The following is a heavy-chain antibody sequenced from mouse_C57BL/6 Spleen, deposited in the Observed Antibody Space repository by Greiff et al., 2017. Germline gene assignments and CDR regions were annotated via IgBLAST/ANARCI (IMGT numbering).Heavy chain of an antibody. CDR2: IRSKSSNYAT. J-gene: IGHJ2*01. Sequence: DVQLVESGGGLVQPKGSLKLSCAASGFTFNTYAMHWVRQAPGKGLEWVARIRSKSSNYATYYADSVKDRFTISRDDSQSMLYLQMNNLKTEDTAMYYCVREEITTVRGPYFDYWGQGTTLTVSS. CDR1: GFTFNTYA. V-gene: IGHV10-3*01. CDR3: VREEITTVRGPYFDY. D-gene: IGHD1-1*01.